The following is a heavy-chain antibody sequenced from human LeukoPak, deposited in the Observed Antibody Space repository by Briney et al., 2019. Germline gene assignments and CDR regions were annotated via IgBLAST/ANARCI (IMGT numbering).Heavy chain of an antibody. CDR1: GYSISSSNW. CDR2: IYYSGSI. D-gene: IGHD2-21*01. J-gene: IGHJ4*02. Sequence: SDTLSLTCAVSGYSISSSNWWGWIRQPPGKGLEWIGHIYYSGSIYYNPSLKSRVTMSVDTSKNQFSLKLSSVTAVDTAVYYCARSSASGDPYYFDYWGQGTLVTVSS. V-gene: IGHV4-28*05. CDR3: ARSSASGDPYYFDY.